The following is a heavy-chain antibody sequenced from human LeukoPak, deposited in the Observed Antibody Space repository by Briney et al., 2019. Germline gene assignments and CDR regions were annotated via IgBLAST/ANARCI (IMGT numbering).Heavy chain of an antibody. CDR1: GYTFTSYG. J-gene: IGHJ4*02. Sequence: ASVKVSCKASGYTFTSYGISWVRQAPGQGLEWMGWISAYNGNTNYAQKLQGRVTMTTDISTSTAYMELRSLRSDDTAVYYCARGVLRYFDWLLLTLDYWGQGTLVTVSS. D-gene: IGHD3-9*01. CDR2: ISAYNGNT. CDR3: ARGVLRYFDWLLLTLDY. V-gene: IGHV1-18*01.